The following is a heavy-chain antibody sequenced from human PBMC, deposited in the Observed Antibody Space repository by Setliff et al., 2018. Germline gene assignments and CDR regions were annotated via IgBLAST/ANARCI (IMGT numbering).Heavy chain of an antibody. D-gene: IGHD3-3*01. CDR1: GDSISSGSYH. Sequence: SETLSLTCTVSGDSISSGSYHWSWIRQSPGKRPEWIAEINQSGNTNYNPSLNSRVSVSVDTPTNQFSLKVFSVTATDTAVYYCRFWSSYYKNDYWAQGTLVTVSS. V-gene: IGHV4-61*01. J-gene: IGHJ4*02. CDR2: INQSGNT. CDR3: RFWSSYYKNDY.